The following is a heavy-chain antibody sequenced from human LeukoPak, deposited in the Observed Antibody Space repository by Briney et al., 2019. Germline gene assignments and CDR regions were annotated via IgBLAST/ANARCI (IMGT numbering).Heavy chain of an antibody. CDR1: VGTFSSYA. J-gene: IGHJ5*02. V-gene: IGHV1-2*02. D-gene: IGHD6-6*01. CDR2: INPNSGCT. Sequence: ASVKVSCKASVGTFSSYAISWVRQAPGQGLEWMGWINPNSGCTNYAQKFQGRVTMTRDTSISTAYMELSRLRSDDTAVYYCARDRLISSSSGDWFDTWGQGTLVTVSS. CDR3: ARDRLISSSSGDWFDT.